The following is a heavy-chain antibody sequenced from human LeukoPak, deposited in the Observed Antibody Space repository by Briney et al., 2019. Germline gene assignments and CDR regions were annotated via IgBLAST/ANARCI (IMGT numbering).Heavy chain of an antibody. V-gene: IGHV3-72*01. CDR3: ARHVQWAFDI. D-gene: IGHD1-26*01. CDR2: IKHKADGYTT. Sequence: GGSLRHSCAASGFILSDHYMDWVRQAPGKGLEWVGRIKHKADGYTTEYAASVKGRFSISRVDSKNSLYLQMNSLRAEDTAVYYCARHVQWAFDIWGQGTMVTVSS. CDR1: GFILSDHY. J-gene: IGHJ3*02.